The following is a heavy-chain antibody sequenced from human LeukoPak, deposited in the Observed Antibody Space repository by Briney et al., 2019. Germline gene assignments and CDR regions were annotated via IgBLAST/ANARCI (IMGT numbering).Heavy chain of an antibody. CDR2: IIPIFGTA. CDR1: GGTFSSYA. CDR3: ARGLPGYSYGLGAFDI. Sequence: SVKVSCKASGGTFSSYAISWVRQAPGQGLEWIGGIIPIFGTANYAQQFQGRVTITTDESTSTAYMELSSLRSEDTAVYYCARGLPGYSYGLGAFDIWGQGTVVTVSS. D-gene: IGHD5-18*01. J-gene: IGHJ3*02. V-gene: IGHV1-69*05.